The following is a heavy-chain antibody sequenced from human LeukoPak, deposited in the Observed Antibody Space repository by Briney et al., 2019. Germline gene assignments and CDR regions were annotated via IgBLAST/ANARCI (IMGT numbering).Heavy chain of an antibody. Sequence: ASVKVSCKASGYTFTGYYMHWVRQAPGQGLEWMGWINPNSGGTNYAQKFQGRVTMTRDTSISTAYKELSRLRSDDTAVYYCARDLTRYYSSTSCYIEDYYYGMDVWGQGTTVTVSS. J-gene: IGHJ6*02. V-gene: IGHV1-2*02. CDR1: GYTFTGYY. CDR3: ARDLTRYYSSTSCYIEDYYYGMDV. CDR2: INPNSGGT. D-gene: IGHD2-2*02.